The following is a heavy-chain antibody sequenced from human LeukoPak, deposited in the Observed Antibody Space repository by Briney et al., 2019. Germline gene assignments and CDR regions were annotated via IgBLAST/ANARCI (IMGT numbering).Heavy chain of an antibody. CDR3: ARGVRSGWYPGY. CDR1: GGSFSGYY. D-gene: IGHD6-19*01. J-gene: IGHJ4*02. Sequence: SETLSLTCAVYGGSFSGYYWSWIRQPPGKGLEWIGEINHSGSTNYNPSLKSRVTISVDTSKNQFSLKLSSVTAADTAVYYCARGVRSGWYPGYWGRGTLVTVSS. V-gene: IGHV4-34*01. CDR2: INHSGST.